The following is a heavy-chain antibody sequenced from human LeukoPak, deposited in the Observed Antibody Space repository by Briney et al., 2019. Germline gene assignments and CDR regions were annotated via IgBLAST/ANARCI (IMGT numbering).Heavy chain of an antibody. D-gene: IGHD2-15*01. CDR3: ARGDVVVVAATLLDY. V-gene: IGHV3-11*05. J-gene: IGHJ4*02. Sequence: GGSLRLSCAAPGFTFSDYYMSWIREALGKGLEWVSYISSSSYTNYADSVKGRFTISRDNAKNSLYLQMNSLRAEDTAVYYCARGDVVVVAATLLDYWGQGTLVTVFS. CDR2: ISSSSYT. CDR1: GFTFSDYY.